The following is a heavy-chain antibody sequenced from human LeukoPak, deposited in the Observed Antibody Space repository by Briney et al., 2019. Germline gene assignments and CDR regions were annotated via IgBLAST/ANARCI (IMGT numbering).Heavy chain of an antibody. CDR3: ARVPTEVVVVPYSSTDWYFDY. J-gene: IGHJ4*02. CDR1: GGSFSGYY. CDR2: INHSGST. D-gene: IGHD2-15*01. Sequence: SETLSLTCAVYGGSFSGYYWSWIRQPPGKGLEWIGEINHSGSTNYNPSLKSRVTISVDTSKNQFSLKLSSVTAADTAVYYCARVPTEVVVVPYSSTDWYFDYWGQGTLVTVSS. V-gene: IGHV4-34*01.